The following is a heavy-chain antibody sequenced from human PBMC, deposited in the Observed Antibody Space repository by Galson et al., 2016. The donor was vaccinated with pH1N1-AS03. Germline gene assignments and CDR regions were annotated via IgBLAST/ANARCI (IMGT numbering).Heavy chain of an antibody. J-gene: IGHJ6*02. D-gene: IGHD4/OR15-4a*01. V-gene: IGHV1-46*01. CDR1: GYPFASYY. CDR3: ARVSAGLTGYYYAMDV. CDR2: INPSDGNT. Sequence: SVKVSCKASGYPFASYYIHWVRQAPGQGREWMGIINPSDGNTNYAQRFQGRVTMTRDTSTSTVYMELSSLSSDDTAVYYCARVSAGLTGYYYAMDVWGQGTTVTVSS.